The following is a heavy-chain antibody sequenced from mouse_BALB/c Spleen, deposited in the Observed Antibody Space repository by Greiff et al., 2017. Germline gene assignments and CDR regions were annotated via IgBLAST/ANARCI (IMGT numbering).Heavy chain of an antibody. CDR2: IWAGGST. CDR1: GFSLTSYG. Sequence: VQGVESGPGLVAPSQSLSITCTVSGFSLTSYGVHWVRQPPGKGLEWLGVIWAGGSTNYNSALMSRLSISKDNSKSQVFLKMNSLQTDDTAMYYCAREDFYYGSSYGYFDVWGAGTTVTVSS. V-gene: IGHV2-9*02. J-gene: IGHJ1*01. CDR3: AREDFYYGSSYGYFDV. D-gene: IGHD1-1*01.